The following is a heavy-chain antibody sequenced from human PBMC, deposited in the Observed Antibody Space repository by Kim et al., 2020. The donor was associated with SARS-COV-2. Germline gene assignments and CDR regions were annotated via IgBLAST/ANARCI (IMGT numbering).Heavy chain of an antibody. D-gene: IGHD1-1*01. CDR2: IYYSGRT. Sequence: SETLSLTCTVSGGPISSSDCYWGWTRQTPGKGLEWIGTIYYSGRTFYNPSLKSRVTISVDTSKNQFSLNLSSVTAADTAVYYCARQGSRRGYNNWFDPWGQGTLVTVSS. CDR3: ARQGSRRGYNNWFDP. V-gene: IGHV4-39*07. CDR1: GGPISSSDCY. J-gene: IGHJ5*02.